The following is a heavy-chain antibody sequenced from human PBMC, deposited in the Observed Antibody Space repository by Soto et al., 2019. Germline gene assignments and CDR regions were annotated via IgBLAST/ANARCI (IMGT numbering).Heavy chain of an antibody. V-gene: IGHV1-69*08. D-gene: IGHD6-13*01. CDR2: IIPILGIA. CDR1: GGTFSSYT. J-gene: IGHJ5*02. Sequence: QVQLVQSGAEVKKPGSSVKVSCEASGGTFSSYTISWVRQAPGQGLEWMGRIIPILGIANYAQKFQGRVTITADKSTSTAYMELRSLQSEDTAVYDCARDRIAAAALPGGRWFDPWGQGTLLTVS. CDR3: ARDRIAAAALPGGRWFDP.